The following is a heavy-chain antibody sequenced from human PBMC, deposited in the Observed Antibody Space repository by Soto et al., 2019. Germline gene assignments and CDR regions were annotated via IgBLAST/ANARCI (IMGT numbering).Heavy chain of an antibody. V-gene: IGHV4-4*02. CDR2: IYHSGST. D-gene: IGHD3-10*01. J-gene: IGHJ6*02. CDR1: GGSISSSNW. Sequence: SETLSLTCAVSGGSISSSNWWSWVRQPPGKGLEWIGEIYHSGSTNYNPSLKSRATISVDKSKNQFSLKLSSVTAADTAVYYCARFTMVRGELGAKGYYYYGMDVWGQGTTVTVSS. CDR3: ARFTMVRGELGAKGYYYYGMDV.